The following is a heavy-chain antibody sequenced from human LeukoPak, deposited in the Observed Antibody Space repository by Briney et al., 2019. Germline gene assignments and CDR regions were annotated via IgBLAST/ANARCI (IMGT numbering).Heavy chain of an antibody. CDR3: AKGEQWLVRRPFDI. CDR1: GFTFSSYG. D-gene: IGHD6-19*01. Sequence: GGSLRLSCAASGFTFSSYGMHWVRQAPGKGLEWVASIRCDGSNKYYADSVKGRFTISRDNSKNTLYLQMNSLRAEDTAVYYCAKGEQWLVRRPFDIWGQGTMVTVSS. V-gene: IGHV3-30*02. J-gene: IGHJ3*02. CDR2: IRCDGSNK.